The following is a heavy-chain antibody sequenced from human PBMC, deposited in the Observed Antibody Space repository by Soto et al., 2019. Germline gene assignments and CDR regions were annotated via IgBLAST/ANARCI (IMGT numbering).Heavy chain of an antibody. V-gene: IGHV1-18*01. J-gene: IGHJ4*02. CDR2: ISANNGNT. CDR1: GYTFPSYG. CDR3: ARDGYFDH. Sequence: QVQLVQSGAEVKKPGDSVRVSCKASGYTFPSYGIGWVRQAPGQGLEWMGWISANNGNTKYAQKLQGRVTMTTDASTSTAYMELRSLRSDDAAVYYCARDGYFDHWGQGTLVTVSS.